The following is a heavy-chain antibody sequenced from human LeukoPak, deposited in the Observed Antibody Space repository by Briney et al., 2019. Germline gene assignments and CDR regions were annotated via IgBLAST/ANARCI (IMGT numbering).Heavy chain of an antibody. CDR3: ARWFDDKRIDP. D-gene: IGHD3-10*01. CDR2: IWYDGSKK. Sequence: PGRSLRLSCAASGFTFSSYGMHWVRQAPGKGLEWVAVIWYDGSKKYYADSVKGRFTISRDDPTDTLSLQMSSLRVEDTAVCFCARWFDDKRIDPWGQGTPVTVSS. J-gene: IGHJ5*02. CDR1: GFTFSSYG. V-gene: IGHV3-33*01.